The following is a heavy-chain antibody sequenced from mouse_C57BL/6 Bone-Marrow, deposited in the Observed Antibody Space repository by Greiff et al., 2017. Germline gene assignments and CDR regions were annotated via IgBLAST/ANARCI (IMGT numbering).Heavy chain of an antibody. J-gene: IGHJ2*01. CDR2: INPSTGGT. D-gene: IGHD1-1*01. Sequence: EVKLEESGPELVKPGASVKISCKASGYSFTGYYMNWVKQSPEKSLEWIGEINPSTGGTTYNQKFKAKATLTVDKSSSTAYMQLKSLTSEDSAVYYCATGYYGSSYSYYFDYWGQGTTLTVSS. CDR1: GYSFTGYY. V-gene: IGHV1-42*01. CDR3: ATGYYGSSYSYYFDY.